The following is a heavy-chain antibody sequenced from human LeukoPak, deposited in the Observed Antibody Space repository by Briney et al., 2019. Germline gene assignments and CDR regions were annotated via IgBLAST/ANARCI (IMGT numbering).Heavy chain of an antibody. CDR3: AKTALAYCGGDCYPGAFDI. J-gene: IGHJ3*02. CDR2: TSGSGGGT. CDR1: GFTFSSYG. D-gene: IGHD2-21*02. Sequence: GGSLRLSCAASGFTFSSYGMSWVRQAPGKGLEWVSDTSGSGGGTYYADSVKGRFTISRDTSKNTLYLQMNSLRVEDTAMYYCAKTALAYCGGDCYPGAFDIWGQGTMVTVSS. V-gene: IGHV3-23*01.